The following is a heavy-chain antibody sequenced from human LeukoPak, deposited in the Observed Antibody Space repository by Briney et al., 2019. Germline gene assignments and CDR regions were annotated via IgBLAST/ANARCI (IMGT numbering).Heavy chain of an antibody. CDR3: AKDSAILAAAGRYYYYGMDV. CDR2: ISWNSGSI. V-gene: IGHV3-9*01. CDR1: GFTFDDYA. J-gene: IGHJ6*02. D-gene: IGHD6-13*01. Sequence: PGGSLRLSCAASGFTFDDYAMHWVRQAPGKGLECVSGISWNSGSIGYADSVKGRFTISRDNAKNSLYLQMNSLRAEDTALYYCAKDSAILAAAGRYYYYGMDVWGQGTTVTVSS.